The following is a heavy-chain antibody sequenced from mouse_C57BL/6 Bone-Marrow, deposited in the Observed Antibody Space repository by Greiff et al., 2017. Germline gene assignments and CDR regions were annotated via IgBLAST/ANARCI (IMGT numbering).Heavy chain of an antibody. CDR1: GYTFTSYW. J-gene: IGHJ1*03. CDR3: ARYYYGSPYWYFDV. D-gene: IGHD1-1*01. Sequence: QVQLQQPGAELVKPGASVKMSCKASGYTFTSYWITWVKQRPGQGLEWIGDIYPGSGSTNYNEKFKSKATLTVDTSSSTAYMQLSSLTSEDSAVYYCARYYYGSPYWYFDVWGTGTTVTVSS. V-gene: IGHV1-55*01. CDR2: IYPGSGST.